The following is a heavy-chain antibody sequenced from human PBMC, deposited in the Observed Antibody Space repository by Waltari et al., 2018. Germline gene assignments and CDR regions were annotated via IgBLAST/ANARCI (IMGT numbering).Heavy chain of an antibody. Sequence: QVQLQESGPGLVKPSQTLSLTCTVSGGSISSGSYYWSWIGQPAGKGLEWIGRIYTSGSTNYNPSLKSRVTISVDTSKNQFSLKLSSVTAADTAVYYCARDRVAAAGLGPDAFDIWGQGTMVTVSS. V-gene: IGHV4-61*02. CDR1: GGSISSGSYY. J-gene: IGHJ3*02. D-gene: IGHD6-13*01. CDR2: IYTSGST. CDR3: ARDRVAAAGLGPDAFDI.